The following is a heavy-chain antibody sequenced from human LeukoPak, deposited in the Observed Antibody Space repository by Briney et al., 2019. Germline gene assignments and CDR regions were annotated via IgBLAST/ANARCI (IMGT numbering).Heavy chain of an antibody. D-gene: IGHD3-22*01. CDR2: IYASGNT. Sequence: SQTLSLTCTVSGGSISSGSYYWSWIRQPAGKGLEWIGRIYASGNTNYNPSLKSRVTISVDTSNNQFSLRLSSVTAADTAVYYCARAPEYYDSSGNTKRYYGMDVWGQGTTVTVSS. J-gene: IGHJ6*02. CDR1: GGSISSGSYY. V-gene: IGHV4-61*02. CDR3: ARAPEYYDSSGNTKRYYGMDV.